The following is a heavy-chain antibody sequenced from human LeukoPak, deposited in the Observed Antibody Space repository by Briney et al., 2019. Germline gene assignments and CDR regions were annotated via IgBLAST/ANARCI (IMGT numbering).Heavy chain of an antibody. Sequence: ASETLSLTCTVSGGSISTYYWSWIRQPPGKGLGWIGYIYYSGSTSYNPSLKSRVTISVDTSKNQFSLKLSSVTAADTAVYYCARGHMTTVVTWPYYYYYMDVWGIGTTVTVSS. J-gene: IGHJ6*03. CDR2: IYYSGST. D-gene: IGHD4-23*01. V-gene: IGHV4-59*01. CDR1: GGSISTYY. CDR3: ARGHMTTVVTWPYYYYYMDV.